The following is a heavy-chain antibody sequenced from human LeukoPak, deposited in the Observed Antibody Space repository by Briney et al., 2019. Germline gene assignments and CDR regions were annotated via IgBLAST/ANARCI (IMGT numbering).Heavy chain of an antibody. CDR3: ERYGDTDMVRRGDFDY. Sequence: PSETLSLTCTVSGGSISSSSYYWGWIRQPPGKGLEWIGSIYYSGSTYYNPSLKSRVTISEDTSKNQFSLKLSSVTAADTAVYYCERYGDTDMVRRGDFDYWGQGTLVTVSS. CDR2: IYYSGST. J-gene: IGHJ4*02. CDR1: GGSISSSSYY. V-gene: IGHV4-39*01. D-gene: IGHD5-18*01.